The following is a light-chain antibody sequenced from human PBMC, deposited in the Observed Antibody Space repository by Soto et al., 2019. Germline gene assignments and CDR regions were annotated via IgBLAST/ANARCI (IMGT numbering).Light chain of an antibody. CDR2: DDS. CDR3: QSYDSRLMSLPVV. CDR1: SSNIGAGYD. V-gene: IGLV1-40*01. Sequence: QSVLTQPPSVSGAPGQRVTISCTGSSSNIGAGYDVHWYQQVPGTAPKLLIYDDSNRPSGVPDRFSGSKSGTSASLAISGLQAEDEADYYCQSYDSRLMSLPVVFGGGTKVTVL. J-gene: IGLJ2*01.